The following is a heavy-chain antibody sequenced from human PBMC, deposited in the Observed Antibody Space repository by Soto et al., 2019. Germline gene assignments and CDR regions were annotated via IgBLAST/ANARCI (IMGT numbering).Heavy chain of an antibody. CDR3: ARGFRYCAGGSCYSRAPNWFDS. J-gene: IGHJ5*01. V-gene: IGHV4-34*01. Sequence: SETLSLTCAVYGGPFSTYYWSWIRQPPGKGLEWIGEMNHSENSNYNPSLKSRVTISVDTSKNQFSLKLNSVTAANTAVYYCARGFRYCAGGSCYSRAPNWFDSWGQGTLVTVSS. D-gene: IGHD2-15*01. CDR2: MNHSENS. CDR1: GGPFSTYY.